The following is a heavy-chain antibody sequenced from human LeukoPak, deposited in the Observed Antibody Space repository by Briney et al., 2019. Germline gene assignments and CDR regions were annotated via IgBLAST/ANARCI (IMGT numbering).Heavy chain of an antibody. CDR3: ARVVTTIAAAGTGGDWFDP. Sequence: GGSLRLSCAASGFTFSSYWMSWVRQAPGKGLEWVANIKQDGSEKYYVDSVKGRFTISRDNAKNSLYLQMNSLRAEDTAVYYCARVVTTIAAAGTGGDWFDPWGQGTLVTVSS. CDR1: GFTFSSYW. D-gene: IGHD6-13*01. CDR2: IKQDGSEK. J-gene: IGHJ5*02. V-gene: IGHV3-7*01.